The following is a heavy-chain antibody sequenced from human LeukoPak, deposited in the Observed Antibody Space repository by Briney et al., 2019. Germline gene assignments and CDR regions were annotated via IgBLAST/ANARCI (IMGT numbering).Heavy chain of an antibody. V-gene: IGHV4-59*08. CDR2: ISNSGST. Sequence: SETLSLTCTVSGASISSFYWSWIRQPPGKGLEWIGYISNSGSTNYNPSLKSRVTISDDTSKNQFSLKLSSVTAADTAVYHCARIESGYYDSWGQGTLVTVSS. CDR3: ARIESGYYDS. J-gene: IGHJ5*01. D-gene: IGHD3-22*01. CDR1: GASISSFY.